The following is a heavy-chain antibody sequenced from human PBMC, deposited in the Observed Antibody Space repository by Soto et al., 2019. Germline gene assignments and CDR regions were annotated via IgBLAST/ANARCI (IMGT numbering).Heavy chain of an antibody. CDR3: ARATRYSSSSQYYYYGMDV. J-gene: IGHJ6*01. CDR1: GGPFSSYA. D-gene: IGHD6-6*01. V-gene: IGHV1-69*13. CDR2: IIPIFGTA. Sequence: SVKVSFKASGGPFSSYAISWVRQAPGQGLEWMGGIIPIFGTANYAQKFQGRVTITADESTSTAYMELSSLRSEDTAVYYCARATRYSSSSQYYYYGMDVWGQGTTVTVSS.